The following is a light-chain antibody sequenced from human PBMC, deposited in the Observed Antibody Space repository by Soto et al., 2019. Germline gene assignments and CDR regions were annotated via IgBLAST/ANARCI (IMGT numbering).Light chain of an antibody. Sequence: QSVLPQPPSASGSPGQSVTISCTGTSSDVGGYNYVSWYQQHPGKAPKLMIYDVSKQPSGVPDRFSGSKSGNTASLTVSGLQAEDEADYSCSAYAGSNNFVVFGGGTKMTL. V-gene: IGLV2-8*01. CDR3: SAYAGSNNFVV. CDR1: SSDVGGYNY. CDR2: DVS. J-gene: IGLJ2*01.